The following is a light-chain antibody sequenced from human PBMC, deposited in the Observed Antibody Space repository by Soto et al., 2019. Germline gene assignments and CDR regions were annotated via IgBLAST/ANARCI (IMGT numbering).Light chain of an antibody. J-gene: IGLJ1*01. V-gene: IGLV1-40*01. CDR3: TSYTSNTALV. CDR1: NSNLGAGYD. Sequence: QLVLTQPPSVSGAPGQRVTISCTGNNSNLGAGYDVHWYQQLPGAAPKLVVFGNRNRPSGVPERFSGSKSGTSASLAITGLQAEDEADYHCTSYTSNTALVFGTGTKVTVL. CDR2: GNR.